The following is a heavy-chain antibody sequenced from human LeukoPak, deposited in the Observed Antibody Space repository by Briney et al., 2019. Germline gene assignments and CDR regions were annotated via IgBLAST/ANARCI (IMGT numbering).Heavy chain of an antibody. V-gene: IGHV4-59*01. CDR3: ARALRYYYDSSGYALDAFDV. CDR1: GGSISSYY. D-gene: IGHD3-22*01. CDR2: IYYSGST. Sequence: SETLSLTCTVSGGSISSYYWSWIRQPPGKGLEWIGYIYYSGSTNYNPSLKSRVTISVDTSKNQFSLKLSSVTAADTAVYYCARALRYYYDSSGYALDAFDVWGPGTMVTVSS. J-gene: IGHJ3*01.